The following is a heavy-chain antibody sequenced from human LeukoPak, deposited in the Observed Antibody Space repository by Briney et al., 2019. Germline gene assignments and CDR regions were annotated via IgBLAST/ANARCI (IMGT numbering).Heavy chain of an antibody. Sequence: ASVKVSCKASGYTFTSYGISWVRQAPGQGIEWMGWISAYNGNTNYAQKLQGRVTMTTDTSTSTAYMELRSLRSDDTAVYYCARDPPMVRGVIIRYAFDIWGQGTMVTVSS. J-gene: IGHJ3*02. CDR2: ISAYNGNT. D-gene: IGHD3-10*01. V-gene: IGHV1-18*01. CDR3: ARDPPMVRGVIIRYAFDI. CDR1: GYTFTSYG.